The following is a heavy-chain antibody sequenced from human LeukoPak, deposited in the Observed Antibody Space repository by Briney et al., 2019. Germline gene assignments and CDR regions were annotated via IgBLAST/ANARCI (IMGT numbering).Heavy chain of an antibody. V-gene: IGHV3-53*01. CDR1: GFTVSSNY. CDR3: ARVFYYYYYMDV. CDR2: IYSGGST. J-gene: IGHJ6*03. Sequence: PGGSLRLSCAASGFTVSSNYMSWVRQAPGKGLEWVSVIYSGGSTYYADSVKGRFTISRDNSKNTLYLQMNSLRAEDTAVYYCARVFYYYYYMDVWGKGTTVTISS.